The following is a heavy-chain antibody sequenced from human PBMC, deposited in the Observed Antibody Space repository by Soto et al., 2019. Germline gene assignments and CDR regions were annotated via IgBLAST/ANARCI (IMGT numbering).Heavy chain of an antibody. V-gene: IGHV3-23*01. D-gene: IGHD4-17*01. Sequence: EVQLLEAGGGLVQPGGSLRLSCAASGFTFSTYSMAWVRQAPGKGPEWVSGLSGGGINTFYADSVKGRFTISVDNSKNTVDMQMNSLRVEDTAVYYCANWSGYGDEWGQSTVVTVSS. CDR2: LSGGGINT. CDR3: ANWSGYGDE. CDR1: GFTFSTYS. J-gene: IGHJ4*02.